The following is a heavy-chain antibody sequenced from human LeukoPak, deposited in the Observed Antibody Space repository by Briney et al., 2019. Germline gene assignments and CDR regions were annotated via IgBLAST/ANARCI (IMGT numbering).Heavy chain of an antibody. Sequence: ASVKVSCKASGYTFTSYGISWVRQAPGQGLEWMGWISAYNGNTNYAQKLQGRVTMTTDTSTSTAYMELRSLRSDDTAVYYCARDPYDSGSYYYSYFDYWGQGTLVTVSS. J-gene: IGHJ4*02. CDR1: GYTFTSYG. CDR2: ISAYNGNT. CDR3: ARDPYDSGSYYYSYFDY. V-gene: IGHV1-18*01. D-gene: IGHD3-22*01.